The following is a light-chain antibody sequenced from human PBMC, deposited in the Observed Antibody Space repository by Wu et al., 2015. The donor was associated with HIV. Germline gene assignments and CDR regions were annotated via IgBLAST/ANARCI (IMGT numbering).Light chain of an antibody. Sequence: AIQVTQSPSSLSASVGDSVTITCRASQGIGNDIAWYQQKAGQAPKLLIYAASNLQSGVPSRFSGSGFGTDFTLTISNLQPEDFATYYCLQDYNYPWTFGQG. CDR3: LQDYNYPWT. J-gene: IGKJ1*01. CDR1: QGIGND. V-gene: IGKV1-6*01. CDR2: AAS.